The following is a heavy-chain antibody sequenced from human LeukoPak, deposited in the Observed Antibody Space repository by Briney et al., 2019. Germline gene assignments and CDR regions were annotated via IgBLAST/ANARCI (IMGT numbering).Heavy chain of an antibody. J-gene: IGHJ4*02. CDR2: MNPNSGNT. Sequence: ASVKVSCKASGYTFTSYDINWVRQATGQGLEWMGWMNPNSGNTGYAQKFQGRVTMTRNTSISTAYMELSSLRSEDTAVYYCARGLLNIVGASWYFDYWGQGTLVTVSS. V-gene: IGHV1-8*01. CDR3: ARGLLNIVGASWYFDY. CDR1: GYTFTSYD. D-gene: IGHD1-26*01.